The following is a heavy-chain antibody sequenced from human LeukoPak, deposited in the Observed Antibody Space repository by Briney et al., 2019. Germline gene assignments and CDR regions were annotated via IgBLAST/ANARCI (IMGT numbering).Heavy chain of an antibody. CDR3: ARASVRIYIAAAEESLDAFDI. D-gene: IGHD6-13*01. CDR1: GGSISSYY. CDR2: IYYSGST. J-gene: IGHJ3*02. V-gene: IGHV4-59*01. Sequence: PSETLSLTCAVSGGSISSYYWSWIRQPPGKGLEWIGYIYYSGSTNYNPSLKSRVTISVDTSKNQFSLKLSSVTAADTAVYYCARASVRIYIAAAEESLDAFDIWGQGTMVTVSS.